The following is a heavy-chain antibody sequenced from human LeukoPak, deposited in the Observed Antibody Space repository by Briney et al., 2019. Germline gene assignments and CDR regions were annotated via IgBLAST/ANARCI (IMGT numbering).Heavy chain of an antibody. CDR3: AREAFGDYGGEKYFDY. D-gene: IGHD4/OR15-4a*01. Sequence: GASVKVACKASGFTFGTYFMHWVRQAPGQRPEWMGIISPGGGTTSYAQNFQGRVTMTRDTSTSTVYMELSSLRSEDTAIYYCAREAFGDYGGEKYFDYWGQGTLVSVSS. CDR1: GFTFGTYF. CDR2: ISPGGGTT. J-gene: IGHJ4*02. V-gene: IGHV1-46*01.